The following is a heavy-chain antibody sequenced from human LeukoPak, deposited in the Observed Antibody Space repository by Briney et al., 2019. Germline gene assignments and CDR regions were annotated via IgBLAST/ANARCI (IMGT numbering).Heavy chain of an antibody. Sequence: PGGSLRLSCAASGFTFSGSAMHGVRQASGKGLEWVGRIRSKANSYATAYAASVKGRFTISRDDSKNTAYLQMNSLKTEDTAVYYCTRHESGYCSSTSCLNWFDPWGQGTLVTVSS. CDR1: GFTFSGSA. CDR3: TRHESGYCSSTSCLNWFDP. D-gene: IGHD2-2*01. J-gene: IGHJ5*02. CDR2: IRSKANSYAT. V-gene: IGHV3-73*01.